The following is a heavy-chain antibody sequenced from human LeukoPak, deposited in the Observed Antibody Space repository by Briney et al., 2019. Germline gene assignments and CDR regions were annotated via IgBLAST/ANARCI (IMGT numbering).Heavy chain of an antibody. CDR2: INPNSGGT. J-gene: IGHJ5*02. CDR3: ARDRHVTSQWLVRTNWFDP. V-gene: IGHV1-2*02. Sequence: GASVKVSCKASGYTFTGHYMHWVRQAPGQGLEWMGWINPNSGGTNYAQKFQGRVTMTRDTSISTAYMELSRLRSDDTAVYYCARDRHVTSQWLVRTNWFDPWGQGTLVTVSS. D-gene: IGHD6-19*01. CDR1: GYTFTGHY.